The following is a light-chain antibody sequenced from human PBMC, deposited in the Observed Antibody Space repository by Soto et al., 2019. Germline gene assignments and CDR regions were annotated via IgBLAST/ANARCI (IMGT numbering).Light chain of an antibody. Sequence: EIVLTQSPGTLSLSPGDRATLSCRASQSLSRSSLAWYQQKPGRAPRLLIDGASIRATGIPDRFSGSGSGTAVTLTSSTLEPEDFAVYSGQQDGSSPRTFVQGTKVE. CDR2: GAS. CDR1: QSLSRSS. CDR3: QQDGSSPRT. V-gene: IGKV3-20*01. J-gene: IGKJ1*01.